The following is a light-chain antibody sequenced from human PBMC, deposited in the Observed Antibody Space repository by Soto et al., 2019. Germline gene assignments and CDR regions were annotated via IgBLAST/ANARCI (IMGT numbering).Light chain of an antibody. V-gene: IGKV3-20*01. CDR1: QSVSTY. J-gene: IGKJ4*01. CDR2: GAS. CDR3: QQYGRSLT. Sequence: IVMTQSPATLSVSPWERATLSCRASQSVSTYLAWYQQKPGQAPRLLIYGASSRATGIPDRFSGSGSGTDFTLTISRLEPEDFGLYYCQQYGRSLTFGGGTKVDIK.